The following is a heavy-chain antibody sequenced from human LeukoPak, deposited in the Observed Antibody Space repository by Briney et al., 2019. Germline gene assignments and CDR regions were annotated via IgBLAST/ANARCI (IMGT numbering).Heavy chain of an antibody. CDR2: INHSGST. CDR3: ARNRRSMAAAGSWFDP. D-gene: IGHD6-13*01. CDR1: GGSISGSSYY. V-gene: IGHV4-39*07. Sequence: PSETLSLTCTVSGGSISGSSYYWGWIRQPPGKGLEWIGEINHSGSTNYNPSLKSRVTISVDTSKNQFSLKLSSVTAADTAVYYCARNRRSMAAAGSWFDPWGQGTLVTVSS. J-gene: IGHJ5*02.